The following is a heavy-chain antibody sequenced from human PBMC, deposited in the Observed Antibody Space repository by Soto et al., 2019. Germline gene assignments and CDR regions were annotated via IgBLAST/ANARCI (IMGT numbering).Heavy chain of an antibody. CDR3: AKDVGSYYYDTSAYLYDY. Sequence: EVQLVESGGGLVQPGGSVRLSCVGSGFIFEDFAMNWVREVPGKGLEWVSGISWNSATLGYADCVKGRFIVSRDNAKNILYLQMNSLRAEDAALYYCAKDVGSYYYDTSAYLYDYWGQGTLVTVSS. CDR2: ISWNSATL. V-gene: IGHV3-9*01. J-gene: IGHJ4*02. D-gene: IGHD3-22*01. CDR1: GFIFEDFA.